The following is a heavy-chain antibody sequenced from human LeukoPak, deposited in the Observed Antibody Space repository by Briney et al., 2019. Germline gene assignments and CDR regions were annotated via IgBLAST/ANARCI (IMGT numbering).Heavy chain of an antibody. J-gene: IGHJ4*02. D-gene: IGHD3-3*01. Sequence: GGSLRLSCAASGFTFSSYSMNWVRQAPGKGLEWVSSISSSSSYIYYADSVKGRFTISRDNAKNSLYLQMNSLRAEDTAVYYCARAPDFWSGYFDYRGQGTLVTVSS. V-gene: IGHV3-21*01. CDR2: ISSSSSYI. CDR3: ARAPDFWSGYFDY. CDR1: GFTFSSYS.